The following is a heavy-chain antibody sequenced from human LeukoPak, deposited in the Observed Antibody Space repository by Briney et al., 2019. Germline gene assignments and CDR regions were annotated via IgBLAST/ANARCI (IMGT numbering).Heavy chain of an antibody. CDR2: TYYRSKWYN. CDR3: ARGYYYGSGSYYPWFDY. CDR1: GDRVSINSAA. Sequence: SQALSLTFAISGDRVSINSAAWNWIRQSPSRGLEWLGRTYYRSKWYNDYAVSVKSRITINPDTSKNQFSLQLNSVTPEDTAVYYCARGYYYGSGSYYPWFDYWGQGTLVTVSS. V-gene: IGHV6-1*01. D-gene: IGHD3-10*01. J-gene: IGHJ4*02.